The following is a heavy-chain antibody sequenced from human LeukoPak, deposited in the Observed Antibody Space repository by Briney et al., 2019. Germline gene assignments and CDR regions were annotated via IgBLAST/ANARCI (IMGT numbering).Heavy chain of an antibody. CDR1: GFTFSSYA. J-gene: IGHJ6*02. D-gene: IGHD6-13*01. Sequence: PGGSLRLSCAASGFTFSSYAMSWVRQAPGKGLEWVSGNSGSGGSTYYADSVKGRFIISRDNSKNTLDVQMNRLRAEDTAVYYCAKARSSSSYGEYYYGMDVWGQGTTVTVSS. CDR2: NSGSGGST. V-gene: IGHV3-23*01. CDR3: AKARSSSSYGEYYYGMDV.